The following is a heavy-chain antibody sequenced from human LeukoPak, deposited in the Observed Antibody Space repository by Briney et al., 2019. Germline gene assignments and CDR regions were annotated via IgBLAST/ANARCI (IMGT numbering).Heavy chain of an antibody. Sequence: SETLSLTCTVSGVSISTYYWSWIRQPAGKGLEWIGRIYISGSTDYNSTLKSRVTMSVDTSKNQFSLNLSSVTAADTAVYYCARGPSDYYDSSDCFDSWGQGTPVTVSS. CDR1: GVSISTYY. V-gene: IGHV4-4*07. CDR3: ARGPSDYYDSSDCFDS. CDR2: IYISGST. J-gene: IGHJ4*02. D-gene: IGHD3-22*01.